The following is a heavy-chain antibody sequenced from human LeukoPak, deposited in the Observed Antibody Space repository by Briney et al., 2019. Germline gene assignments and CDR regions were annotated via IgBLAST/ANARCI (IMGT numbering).Heavy chain of an antibody. CDR1: GFTFDDYA. CDR3: AKDTGYSSGWHGFDY. CDR2: ISWNSGSI. Sequence: GKSLRLSCAATGFTFDDYAMHWVRQAPGKGLEWVSGISWNSGSIGYADSVKGRFTISRDNAKNSLYLQMNSLRAEDTALYYCAKDTGYSSGWHGFDYWGQGTLVTVSS. V-gene: IGHV3-9*01. D-gene: IGHD6-19*01. J-gene: IGHJ4*02.